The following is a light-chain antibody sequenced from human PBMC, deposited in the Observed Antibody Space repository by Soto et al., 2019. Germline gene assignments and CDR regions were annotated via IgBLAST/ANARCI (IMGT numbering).Light chain of an antibody. Sequence: EIVLTQSPGTLSVSPGERATLSSRAGHTISSSYLAWYQQKPGQAPRLLIYDASNRATGIPARFSGSGSGTDFTLTISSLEPEDFAVYYCQQRSNWPITFGQGTRLEIK. J-gene: IGKJ5*01. CDR2: DAS. CDR3: QQRSNWPIT. V-gene: IGKV3D-20*02. CDR1: HTISSSY.